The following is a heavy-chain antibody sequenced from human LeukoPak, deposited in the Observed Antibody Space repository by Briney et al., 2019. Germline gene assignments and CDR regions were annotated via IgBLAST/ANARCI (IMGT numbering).Heavy chain of an antibody. D-gene: IGHD3-16*02. CDR1: GYTFTGYY. J-gene: IGHJ4*02. Sequence: ASVKVSCKASGYTFTGYYMHWVRQAPGQGLEWMGWINPNSGGTNYAQKFQGRVTMTRDTSISTAYMELSRLRSDDTAVYYCAREKMRDTHYDYVWGSYPRGRSLGYWGQGTLVTVSS. CDR2: INPNSGGT. V-gene: IGHV1-2*02. CDR3: AREKMRDTHYDYVWGSYPRGRSLGY.